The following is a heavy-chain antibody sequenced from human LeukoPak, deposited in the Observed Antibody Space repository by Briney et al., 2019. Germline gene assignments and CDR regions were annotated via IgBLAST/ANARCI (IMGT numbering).Heavy chain of an antibody. CDR2: IRYDGSNK. CDR1: GFTFSSYG. V-gene: IGHV3-30*02. J-gene: IGHJ4*02. Sequence: PGGSLRLSCAASGFTFSSYGIYWVRQAPGKGLQWVAFIRYDGSNKYYADSVKGRFTISRANSKNTLNLQMNSMRAKETAVYYCARDSRLLWFGELSRPIDYWGQGTLVTVSS. CDR3: ARDSRLLWFGELSRPIDY. D-gene: IGHD3-10*01.